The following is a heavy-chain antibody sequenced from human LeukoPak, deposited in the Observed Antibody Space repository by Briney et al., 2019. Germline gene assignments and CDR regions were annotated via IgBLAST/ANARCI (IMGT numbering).Heavy chain of an antibody. CDR1: EFVFSDYY. J-gene: IGHJ4*02. D-gene: IGHD3-10*01. Sequence: GGSLRLSCAASEFVFSDYYMSWVRQAPGKGLEWVSYISSGGNTKYYADSVKGRFTISRDNAKNSLYLQMNNLRAEDTAVYYCAREMGGDYGSGTFFDLWGQGNMVTVSS. CDR2: ISSGGNTK. CDR3: AREMGGDYGSGTFFDL. V-gene: IGHV3-11*01.